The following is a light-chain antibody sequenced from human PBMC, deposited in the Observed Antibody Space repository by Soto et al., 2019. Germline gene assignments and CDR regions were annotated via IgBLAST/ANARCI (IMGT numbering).Light chain of an antibody. J-gene: IGKJ1*01. CDR3: QQSYSTPGT. CDR1: QSVSSSY. Sequence: EIVLTQSPGTLSLSPGERAPLSCRASQSVSSSYLAWYQQKPGQAPRFLIYGTSSRATGIPDRFSGSGSGTDFTLTISRLEPEDFATYYCQQSYSTPGTFGQGTKVDIK. CDR2: GTS. V-gene: IGKV3-20*01.